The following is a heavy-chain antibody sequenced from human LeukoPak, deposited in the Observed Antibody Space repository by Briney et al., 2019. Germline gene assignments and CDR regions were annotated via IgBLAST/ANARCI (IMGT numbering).Heavy chain of an antibody. J-gene: IGHJ4*02. D-gene: IGHD2-15*01. V-gene: IGHV4-34*01. CDR3: ARVPPPYCSGGSCYSDY. CDR1: GGSFSGYY. CDR2: INHSGST. Sequence: PSETLSLTCAVYGGSFSGYYWSWIRQPPGKGLEWIGEINHSGSTNYNPSLKSRVTISVDTSKNQFSLKLSSVTAADTAVYYCARVPPPYCSGGSCYSDYWGQGTLVTVSS.